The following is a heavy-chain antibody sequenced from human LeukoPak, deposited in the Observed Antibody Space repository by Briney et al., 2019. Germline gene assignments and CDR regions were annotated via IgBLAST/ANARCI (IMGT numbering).Heavy chain of an antibody. D-gene: IGHD4-17*01. CDR2: ISHTSEYT. V-gene: IGHV3-23*01. Sequence: GGSLRLSCAASGFTFSSYTMSWVRQAPGKGLEWVSAISHTSEYTYHADSVKGRFTISRDNSKNTLYLQMNSLRAEDTAVYYCARVSYGDYAFDYWGQGTLVTVSS. CDR3: ARVSYGDYAFDY. CDR1: GFTFSSYT. J-gene: IGHJ4*02.